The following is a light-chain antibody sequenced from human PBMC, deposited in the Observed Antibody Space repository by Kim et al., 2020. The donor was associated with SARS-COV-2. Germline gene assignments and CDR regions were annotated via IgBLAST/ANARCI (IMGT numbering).Light chain of an antibody. CDR1: QGISNY. J-gene: IGKJ1*01. Sequence: DIQMTQSPSSLSASVGDRITITCRASQGISNYLAWYQQKPGTAPKLLIYGATALQSGVPSRFRGSESGTDFTLTISSLQPEDVATYYCQKYNSAPRTFGQGTKVDIK. V-gene: IGKV1-27*01. CDR3: QKYNSAPRT. CDR2: GAT.